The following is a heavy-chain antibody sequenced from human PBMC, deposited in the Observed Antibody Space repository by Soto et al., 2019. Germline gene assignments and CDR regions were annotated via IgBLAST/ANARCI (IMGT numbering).Heavy chain of an antibody. V-gene: IGHV1-3*01. CDR2: INAGNGNT. CDR3: ARSHPSYYYDSSGYHPED. J-gene: IGHJ4*02. CDR1: GYTFTSYA. D-gene: IGHD3-22*01. Sequence: ASVKVSCKASGYTFTSYAMHWVRQAPGQRLEWMGWINAGNGNTKYSQKFQGRVTITRDTSASTAYMELSSLRSEDTAVYYCARSHPSYYYDSSGYHPEDWGQGTLVTAPQ.